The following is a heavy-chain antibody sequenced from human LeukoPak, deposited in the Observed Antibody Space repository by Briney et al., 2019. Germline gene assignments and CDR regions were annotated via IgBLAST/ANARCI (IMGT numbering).Heavy chain of an antibody. D-gene: IGHD3-22*01. CDR2: ITPIFGTA. J-gene: IGHJ4*02. CDR1: GGTFSSYA. V-gene: IGHV1-69*05. CDR3: ARDEGLYDSNGYRDY. Sequence: SVKVSCKASGGTFSSYAISWVRQAPGQGLEWMGRITPIFGTANYAQKFQGRVTITTDESTSTAYMGLSSLRSEDPAVYYCARDEGLYDSNGYRDYWGQGTLVTVSS.